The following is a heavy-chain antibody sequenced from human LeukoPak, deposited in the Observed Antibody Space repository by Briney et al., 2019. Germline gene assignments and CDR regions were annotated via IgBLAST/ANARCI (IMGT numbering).Heavy chain of an antibody. CDR3: AGKLVGGNPFDF. J-gene: IGHJ4*02. Sequence: ASVKVPCKASGYTSSEYYIHWVRQAPGQGLEWMGWINPNNGGTRYAQKLQGRITMTRDTSISTVYVELNELISDDTAVYYCAGKLVGGNPFDFWGQGTLVTVSS. D-gene: IGHD1-26*01. V-gene: IGHV1-2*02. CDR2: INPNNGGT. CDR1: GYTSSEYY.